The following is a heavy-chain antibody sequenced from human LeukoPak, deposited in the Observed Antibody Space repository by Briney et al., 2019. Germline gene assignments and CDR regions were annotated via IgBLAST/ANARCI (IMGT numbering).Heavy chain of an antibody. CDR1: GFTFTTMP. J-gene: IGHJ6*02. CDR2: ISGSGGST. D-gene: IGHD1-1*01. V-gene: IGHV3-23*01. Sequence: GGSWGLSLEAPGFTFTTMPLGWVGQAPGKGLRGFSPISGSGGSTYYADSVKGRFTISRDNSKNTLYLQMNSLRAEDTAVYYCAKEDWNPFSEYYGMDVWGQGTTVTVSS. CDR3: AKEDWNPFSEYYGMDV.